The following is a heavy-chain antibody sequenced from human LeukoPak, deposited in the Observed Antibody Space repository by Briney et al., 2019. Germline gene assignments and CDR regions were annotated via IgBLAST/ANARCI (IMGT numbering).Heavy chain of an antibody. CDR3: ARELNYSDGSGYYLEPFDY. D-gene: IGHD3-22*01. Sequence: ASVKVSCKASGGTFSSYAISWVRQAPGQGLEWMGGIIPIFGTANYAQKFQGRVTITADESTSTAYMELSSLRSEDTAVYYCARELNYSDGSGYYLEPFDYWGQRTLVTVSS. CDR2: IIPIFGTA. CDR1: GGTFSSYA. V-gene: IGHV1-69*13. J-gene: IGHJ4*02.